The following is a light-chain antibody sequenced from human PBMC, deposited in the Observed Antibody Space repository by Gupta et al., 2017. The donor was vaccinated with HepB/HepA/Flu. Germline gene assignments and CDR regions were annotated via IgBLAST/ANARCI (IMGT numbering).Light chain of an antibody. CDR2: HND. J-gene: IGLJ3*02. V-gene: IGLV1-47*01. CDR3: AAWDERLSGWV. Sequence: QSVVTQSPSQSGTPGPRVTISCSGSSSNIGRNYVCWYQQLPGTAPKLLICHNDQRPSGVPDRFSASKAGTSASLVISGLRSEDDADYYCAAWDERLSGWVFGGGTKLTVL. CDR1: SSNIGRNY.